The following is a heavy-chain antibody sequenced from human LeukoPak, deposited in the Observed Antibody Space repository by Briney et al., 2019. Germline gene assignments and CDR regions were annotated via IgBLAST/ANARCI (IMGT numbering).Heavy chain of an antibody. V-gene: IGHV3-74*01. CDR2: INTDGSST. CDR1: GFTFSSYW. D-gene: IGHD3-16*01. Sequence: SGGSLRLSCAASGFTFSSYWMHWVRQAPGKGLVWVSRINTDGSSTYYADSVKGRFTISRDNAKNTLYLQMNSLRAEDTVVYYCVGGARGMYYFDYGGQGTLVTVSS. J-gene: IGHJ4*02. CDR3: VGGARGMYYFDY.